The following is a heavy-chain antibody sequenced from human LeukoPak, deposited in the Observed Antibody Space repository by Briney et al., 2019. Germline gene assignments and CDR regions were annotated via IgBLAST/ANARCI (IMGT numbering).Heavy chain of an antibody. CDR2: IEQDGSEK. CDR1: GFTFSSYW. D-gene: IGHD1-1*01. CDR3: ARGPATTGYYFDY. Sequence: GGSLRLSCAASGFTFSSYWMSWVRQAPGKGLEWVANIEQDGSEKYYVDSVKGRFTISRDNAKNSLYLQMNSLRAEDTAVYYCARGPATTGYYFDYWGQGTLVTVSS. J-gene: IGHJ4*02. V-gene: IGHV3-7*01.